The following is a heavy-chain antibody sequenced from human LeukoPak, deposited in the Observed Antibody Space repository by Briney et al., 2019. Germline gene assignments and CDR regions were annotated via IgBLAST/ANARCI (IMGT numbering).Heavy chain of an antibody. V-gene: IGHV1-18*01. CDR3: ARWQQQLVDFDY. CDR2: ISAYNGNT. J-gene: IGHJ4*02. Sequence: ASVKVSCKASGYTFTSYGISWVRQAPGQGLEWMGWISAYNGNTNYAQKLQGRVTVTTDTSTSTAYMELRSLRSDDTAVYYCARWQQQLVDFDYWGQGALVTVSS. CDR1: GYTFTSYG. D-gene: IGHD6-13*01.